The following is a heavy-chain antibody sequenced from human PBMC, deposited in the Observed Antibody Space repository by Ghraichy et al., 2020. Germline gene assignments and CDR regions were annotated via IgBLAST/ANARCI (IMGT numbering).Heavy chain of an antibody. V-gene: IGHV3-7*03. CDR3: ARDSRDRPAVGTFDY. J-gene: IGHJ4*02. CDR1: RFTFSTYW. D-gene: IGHD6-13*01. Sequence: GGSLRLSCEASRFTFSTYWVTWVRQAPGRGLEWLANIKGDGTERYYADSLKGRFTISRDNAKNSLFLQMDSLRAEDTAVYYCARDSRDRPAVGTFDYWGQGTLGTVSS. CDR2: IKGDGTER.